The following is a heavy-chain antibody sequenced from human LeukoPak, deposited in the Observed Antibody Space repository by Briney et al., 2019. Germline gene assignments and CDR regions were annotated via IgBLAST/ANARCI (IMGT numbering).Heavy chain of an antibody. Sequence: SLTVSCKASGGTFSTYVITWVRQAPGQGLEWMGGIIPIFGTANYAQKFQGRVTITADKSTSTAYMELSSLRSEDTAVYYCARGNILEAVAGGYYFDYWGQGTLVTVSS. D-gene: IGHD6-19*01. J-gene: IGHJ4*02. V-gene: IGHV1-69*06. CDR1: GGTFSTYV. CDR3: ARGNILEAVAGGYYFDY. CDR2: IIPIFGTA.